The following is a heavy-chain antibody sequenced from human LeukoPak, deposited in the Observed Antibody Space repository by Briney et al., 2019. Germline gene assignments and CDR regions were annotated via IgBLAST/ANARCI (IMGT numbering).Heavy chain of an antibody. CDR3: VGGYDPHY. J-gene: IGHJ4*02. D-gene: IGHD2-8*02. CDR1: GFTFSNFW. Sequence: PGGSLRLSCAASGFTFSNFWMHWVRQAPGKGLVWVSRINSDGSDTVYAVSVKGRLTISRDNAKTTLYLQMNSLRVEDTAVYYCVGGYDPHYWGQGTLVTVSS. CDR2: INSDGSDT. V-gene: IGHV3-74*01.